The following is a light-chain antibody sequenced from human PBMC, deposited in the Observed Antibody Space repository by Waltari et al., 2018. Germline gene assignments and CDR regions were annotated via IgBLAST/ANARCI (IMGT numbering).Light chain of an antibody. CDR2: RTS. CDR1: SSNVGSNH. CDR3: AVWDDSLSGFWV. V-gene: IGLV1-47*01. Sequence: QSVVTQPPSASGTPGQRVTISCAGSSSNVGSNHVHWYQQFPGTAPKRLIYRTSPRPSGAPDRFSGSKSGASASRAISGLRSEDAADYYCAVWDDSLSGFWVFGGGTKLSVL. J-gene: IGLJ3*02.